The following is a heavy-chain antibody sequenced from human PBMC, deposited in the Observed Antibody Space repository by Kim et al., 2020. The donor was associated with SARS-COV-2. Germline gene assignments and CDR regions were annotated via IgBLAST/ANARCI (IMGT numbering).Heavy chain of an antibody. J-gene: IGHJ6*02. CDR2: IYPGDSDT. CDR3: ARQEVSSGWTSAGMDV. D-gene: IGHD6-19*01. CDR1: GYSFTSYW. V-gene: IGHV5-51*01. Sequence: GESLKISCKGSGYSFTSYWIGWVRQMPGKGLEWMGIIYPGDSDTRYSPSFQGQVTISADKSISTAYLQWSSLKASDTAMYYCARQEVSSGWTSAGMDVWGQGTTVTVSS.